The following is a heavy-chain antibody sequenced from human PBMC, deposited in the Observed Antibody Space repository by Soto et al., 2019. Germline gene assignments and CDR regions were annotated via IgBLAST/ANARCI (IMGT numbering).Heavy chain of an antibody. CDR1: GFTFSSYA. CDR2: ISSNGGST. CDR3: VKGSSYYYGSGSYYLFDY. J-gene: IGHJ4*02. V-gene: IGHV3-64D*06. Sequence: HPGGSLRLSCSASGFTFSSYAMHWVRQAPGKGLEYVSAISSNGGSTYYADSVKGRFTISRDNSKNTLYLQMSSLRAEDTAVYYCVKGSSYYYGSGSYYLFDYWGQGTLVTVSS. D-gene: IGHD3-10*01.